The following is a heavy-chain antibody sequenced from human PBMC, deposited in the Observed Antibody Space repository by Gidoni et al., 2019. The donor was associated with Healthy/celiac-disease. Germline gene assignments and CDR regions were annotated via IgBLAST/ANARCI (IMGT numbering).Heavy chain of an antibody. CDR3: ASSSRYSYGYYYFDY. D-gene: IGHD5-18*01. J-gene: IGHJ4*02. V-gene: IGHV1-3*01. Sequence: QVQLVQSGAEVKKPGASVKVSCKASGYTFTSYAMHWVRQAPGQRLEWMGWSNAGHGNTKYSQKFQGRVTITRDTSASTAYMELSSLRSEDTAVYYCASSSRYSYGYYYFDYWGQGTLVTVSS. CDR1: GYTFTSYA. CDR2: SNAGHGNT.